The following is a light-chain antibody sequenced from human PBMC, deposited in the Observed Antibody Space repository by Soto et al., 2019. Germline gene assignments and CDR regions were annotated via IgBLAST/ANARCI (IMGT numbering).Light chain of an antibody. J-gene: IGKJ4*01. CDR3: QHYNNWPPLT. CDR1: QSVSSN. Sequence: EIVMTQSPATLSVSPGERATLSCRASQSVSSNLAWYQQKPGQAPRLLIYGASSRATGIPDRFSGSGSGTEFTLTISSLQSEDIAIYYCQHYNNWPPLTFGGGTKVDIK. CDR2: GAS. V-gene: IGKV3D-15*01.